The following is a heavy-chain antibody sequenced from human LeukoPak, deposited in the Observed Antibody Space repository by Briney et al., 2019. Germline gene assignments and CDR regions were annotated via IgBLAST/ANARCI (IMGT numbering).Heavy chain of an antibody. CDR3: ARGASGSYFWFDP. V-gene: IGHV4-59*01. D-gene: IGHD1-26*01. CDR2: IYYSGST. J-gene: IGHJ5*02. CDR1: GGSISSYY. Sequence: SETLSLTCTVSGGSISSYYWSWIRQPPGKGLEWIGYIYYSGSTNYNPSLKSRVTISVDTSKNQFSLKLSSVTAADTAVYYCARGASGSYFWFDPWGRGTLVTVSS.